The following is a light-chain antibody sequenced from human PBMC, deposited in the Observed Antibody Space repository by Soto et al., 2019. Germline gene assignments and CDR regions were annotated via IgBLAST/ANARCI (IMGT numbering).Light chain of an antibody. V-gene: IGLV2-23*01. Sequence: QSVLTQPASVSGSPGQSITISCTGTSSDVGSYNLVSWYQQHPGKAPKLMIYEGSKRPSGVSNRFSGSKSGKTASLTISGLQAEDEADYYCCSYAGSSTPWVFGGGTKVTVL. CDR3: CSYAGSSTPWV. J-gene: IGLJ3*02. CDR1: SSDVGSYNL. CDR2: EGS.